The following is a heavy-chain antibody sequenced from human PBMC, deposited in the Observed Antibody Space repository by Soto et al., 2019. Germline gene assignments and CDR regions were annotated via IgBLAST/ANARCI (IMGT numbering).Heavy chain of an antibody. Sequence: GGSLRLSCAAAGFTFSSYAMSWVRQAPGKGLEWVSAISGSGGSIYYADSVKGRFTISRDNSKNTLYLQMNSLRAEDTAVYYCAKDLSFVVVPAAMGDYYYGMDVWGQGTTVTVSS. J-gene: IGHJ6*02. CDR3: AKDLSFVVVPAAMGDYYYGMDV. CDR2: ISGSGGSI. CDR1: GFTFSSYA. D-gene: IGHD2-2*01. V-gene: IGHV3-23*01.